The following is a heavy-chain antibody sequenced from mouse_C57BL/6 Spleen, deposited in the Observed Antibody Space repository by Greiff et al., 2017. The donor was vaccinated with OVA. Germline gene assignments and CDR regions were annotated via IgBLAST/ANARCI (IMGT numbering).Heavy chain of an antibody. V-gene: IGHV1-82*01. CDR3: ARGGYYDYDGGFAY. Sequence: VKVVESGPELVKPGASVKISCKASGYAFSSSWMNWVKQRPGKGLEWIGRIYPGDGDTNYNGKFKGKATLTADKSSSTAYMQLSSLTSEDSAVYFCARGGYYDYDGGFAYWGQGTLVTVSA. CDR1: GYAFSSSW. J-gene: IGHJ3*01. CDR2: IYPGDGDT. D-gene: IGHD2-4*01.